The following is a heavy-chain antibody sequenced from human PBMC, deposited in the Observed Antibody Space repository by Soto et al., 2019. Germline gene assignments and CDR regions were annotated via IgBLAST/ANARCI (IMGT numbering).Heavy chain of an antibody. J-gene: IGHJ4*02. CDR1: GFTFSSYW. Sequence: GGSLRLSCAASGFTFSSYWMSWVRQAPGKGLEWVANIKQDGSEKYYVDSVKGRFTISRDNAKNSLYLQMNSLRAEDTAVYYCARDQGSPEDMERRFDYWGQGTLVTVSS. V-gene: IGHV3-7*05. CDR3: ARDQGSPEDMERRFDY. D-gene: IGHD1-26*01. CDR2: IKQDGSEK.